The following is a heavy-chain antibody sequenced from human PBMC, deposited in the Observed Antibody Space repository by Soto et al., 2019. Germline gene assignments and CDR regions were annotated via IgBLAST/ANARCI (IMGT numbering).Heavy chain of an antibody. CDR3: ARGRYGDY. CDR1: GYAFTTYG. Sequence: QVHLVQSGAEVKKPGASVKVSCQGSGYAFTTYGITWARQAPGQGLEWMGWISAHNGNTNYAQKLQGRVTVTRDTSTSTAYMELRSLRYDDTAVSYCARGRYGDYWRQGALVTVSS. D-gene: IGHD1-1*01. CDR2: ISAHNGNT. V-gene: IGHV1-18*01. J-gene: IGHJ4*02.